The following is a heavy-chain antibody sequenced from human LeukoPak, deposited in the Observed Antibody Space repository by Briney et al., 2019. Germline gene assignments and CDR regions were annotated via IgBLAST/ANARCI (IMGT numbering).Heavy chain of an antibody. V-gene: IGHV1-2*02. Sequence: ASVKVSCKASGYTFIGYYMHWVRQAPGQGLEWMGWIKSNSGGTHYAQKFQGRVTMTRDTSITTAYMELSRLTSDDTAVYYCARDQGGTIDYWGQGTLVTVSS. CDR2: IKSNSGGT. CDR1: GYTFIGYY. CDR3: ARDQGGTIDY. D-gene: IGHD1-7*01. J-gene: IGHJ4*02.